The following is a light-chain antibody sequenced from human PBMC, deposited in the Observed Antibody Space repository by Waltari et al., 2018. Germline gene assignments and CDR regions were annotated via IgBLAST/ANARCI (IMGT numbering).Light chain of an antibody. Sequence: QLVLTQSPSASASLGASVKLTCTLSSGHSSNIIAWLQQQPEKGPRYLMKVNSDGSHSKGNEIPDRFSGYSAGAERYLTIASLQSGDEADYYCQTGGHGTWVFGGGTKLTVL. CDR1: SGHSSNI. CDR3: QTGGHGTWV. CDR2: VNSDGSH. V-gene: IGLV4-69*01. J-gene: IGLJ3*02.